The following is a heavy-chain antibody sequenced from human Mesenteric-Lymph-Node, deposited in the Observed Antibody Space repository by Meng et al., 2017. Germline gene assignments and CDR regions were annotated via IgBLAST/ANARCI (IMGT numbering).Heavy chain of an antibody. Sequence: GGSLRLSCAASGFSLTRNGVSWVRQAPGKGLEWVSAIEDSGRTNYADSVKGRVTFSRDISKSTLHLQMSDLRGDDTAVYYCVTVNWGGTYAWGQGTLVTVSS. CDR3: VTVNWGGTYA. CDR2: IEDSGRT. J-gene: IGHJ5*02. V-gene: IGHV3-23*01. CDR1: GFSLTRNG. D-gene: IGHD7-27*01.